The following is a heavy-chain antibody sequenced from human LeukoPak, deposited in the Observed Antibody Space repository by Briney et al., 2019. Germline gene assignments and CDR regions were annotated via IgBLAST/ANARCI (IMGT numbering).Heavy chain of an antibody. CDR2: IYHSGST. CDR3: ARTVDFWSGYDLKYFDY. D-gene: IGHD3-3*01. J-gene: IGHJ4*02. CDR1: GGSISSGYY. Sequence: PSQTLSLTCTVSGGSISSGYYWGWIRQPPGKGLEWIGSIYHSGSTYYNPSLKSRVTISVDTSKNQFSLKLSSVTAADTAVYYCARTVDFWSGYDLKYFDYWGQGTLVTVSS. V-gene: IGHV4-38-2*02.